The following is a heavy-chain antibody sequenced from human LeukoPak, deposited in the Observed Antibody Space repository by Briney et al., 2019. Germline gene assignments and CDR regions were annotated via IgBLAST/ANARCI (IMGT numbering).Heavy chain of an antibody. V-gene: IGHV3-30-3*01. CDR2: ISYDGSNK. CDR1: GFTFSSYA. Sequence: GRSLRLSCAASGFTFSSYAVHWVRQAPGKGLEWVAVISYDGSNKYYADSVKGRFTISRDNSKNTLYLQMNSLRAEDTAVYYCARENLPIVGATGYFDYWGQGTLVTVSS. J-gene: IGHJ4*02. CDR3: ARENLPIVGATGYFDY. D-gene: IGHD1-26*01.